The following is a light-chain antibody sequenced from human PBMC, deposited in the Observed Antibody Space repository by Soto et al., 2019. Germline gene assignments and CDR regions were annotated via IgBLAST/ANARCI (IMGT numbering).Light chain of an antibody. CDR3: QQRHMWPIT. CDR1: QSFRGL. J-gene: IGKJ5*01. Sequence: EVVLTQSPVTLSLSAGERATLSCRASQSFRGLLAWYQQKPGQAPRLLIYDAYNRATGIPPRFSGSGSGTDFTLTISSLEPEDSAVYYCQQRHMWPITFGQATRLEIK. V-gene: IGKV3-11*01. CDR2: DAY.